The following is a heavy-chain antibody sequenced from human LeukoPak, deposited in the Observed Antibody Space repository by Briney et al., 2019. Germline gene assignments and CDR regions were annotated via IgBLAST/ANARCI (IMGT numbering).Heavy chain of an antibody. CDR1: GFTFDDYA. D-gene: IGHD1-7*01. CDR3: AKLGSNWNYSPSAFDI. CDR2: ICWIRGSK. J-gene: IGHJ3*02. V-gene: IGHV3-9*01. Sequence: GGSLRLSCAASGFTFDDYAMHWVRQAPGKGLGWVSGICWIRGSKGYADSVKGRFTVSRDNAKSSLYLQMNSLRAEDTALYYCAKLGSNWNYSPSAFDIWGQGTMVTVSS.